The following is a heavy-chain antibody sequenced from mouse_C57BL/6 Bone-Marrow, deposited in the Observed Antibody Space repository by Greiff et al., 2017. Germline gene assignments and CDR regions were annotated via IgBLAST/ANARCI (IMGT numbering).Heavy chain of an antibody. CDR2: IYWDDDK. CDR3: ARRDYYGSSYDWYFDV. J-gene: IGHJ1*03. V-gene: IGHV8-12*01. CDR1: GFSLSTSGMG. D-gene: IGHD1-1*01. Sequence: QVTLKVSGPGILQSSQTLSLTCSFSGFSLSTSGMGVSWIRQPSGKGLEWLAHIYWDDDKRYNPSLKRRLTISKDTSRNQVFLKITSVDTADTATYYCARRDYYGSSYDWYFDVWGTGTTVTVSS.